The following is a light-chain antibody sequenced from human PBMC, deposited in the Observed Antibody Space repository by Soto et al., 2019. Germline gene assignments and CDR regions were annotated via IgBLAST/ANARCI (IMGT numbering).Light chain of an antibody. V-gene: IGLV2-14*01. CDR1: RSDVGSYNY. CDR3: TSFTTMNTGV. Sequence: QSALTQPASVSGSPGQSITISCTGTRSDVGSYNYVSWYQMHPGKAPKVMIYEVSNRPSGVSDRFSGSKSGNTATLTISGLQAEDEAEYYCTSFTTMNTGVFGAGTKVTVL. J-gene: IGLJ3*02. CDR2: EVS.